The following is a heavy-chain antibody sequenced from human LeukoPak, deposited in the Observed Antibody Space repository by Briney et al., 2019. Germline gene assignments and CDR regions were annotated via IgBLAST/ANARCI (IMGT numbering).Heavy chain of an antibody. CDR3: ARNYGSGSSKVRSYYYYMDV. CDR2: ISSSSSYI. D-gene: IGHD3-10*01. V-gene: IGHV3-21*01. J-gene: IGHJ6*03. Sequence: GGSLRLSCAASGFTFSSYSMNWVRQAPGKGLEWVSSISSSSSYIYYADSVKGRFTISRDNAKNSLYLQMNSLRAEDTAVYYCARNYGSGSSKVRSYYYYMDVWGKGTTVTVSS. CDR1: GFTFSSYS.